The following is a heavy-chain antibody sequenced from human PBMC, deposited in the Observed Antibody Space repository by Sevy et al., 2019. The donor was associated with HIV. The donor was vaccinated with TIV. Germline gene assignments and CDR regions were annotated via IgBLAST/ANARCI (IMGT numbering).Heavy chain of an antibody. V-gene: IGHV1-18*01. CDR1: GYIFTSYG. D-gene: IGHD1-1*01. CDR2: ISGYNGDT. Sequence: ASVKVSCKASGYIFTSYGISWVRQAPGQGLEWMGWISGYNGDTNYAQKFQGRVTMTTDTSTSTAYMELRSLRSDDTAVYYCASEGVADRSEQLQYYYYGMDVWGQGTTVTVSS. J-gene: IGHJ6*02. CDR3: ASEGVADRSEQLQYYYYGMDV.